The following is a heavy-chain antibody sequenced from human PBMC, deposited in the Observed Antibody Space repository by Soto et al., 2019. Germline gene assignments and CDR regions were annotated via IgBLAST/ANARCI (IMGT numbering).Heavy chain of an antibody. CDR3: ARGVEVSVTTVHGGFDP. D-gene: IGHD4-17*01. CDR2: INHSGST. CDR1: GGSFSGYY. Sequence: QVQLQQWGAGLLKPSETLSLTCAVYGGSFSGYYWSWIRQPPGKGLEWIGEINHSGSTNYNPSLKSRVTISVDTSKNQFSLNVSSVAAADTAVYYCARGVEVSVTTVHGGFDPWGQGTLVTVSS. V-gene: IGHV4-34*01. J-gene: IGHJ5*02.